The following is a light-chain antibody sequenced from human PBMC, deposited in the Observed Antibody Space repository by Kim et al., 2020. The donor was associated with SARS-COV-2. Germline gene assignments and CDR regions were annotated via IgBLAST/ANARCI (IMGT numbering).Light chain of an antibody. V-gene: IGLV3-1*01. CDR2: RDS. CDR1: KLGDKY. CDR3: QAWDSSTNYV. Sequence: SYELTQPPSVSVSPGQTASITCSGDKLGDKYACWYQQKPGQSPVLVIYRDSKRPSGIPERFSGSNSGNTATLTISGTQAMDEADYYCQAWDSSTNYVFGT. J-gene: IGLJ1*01.